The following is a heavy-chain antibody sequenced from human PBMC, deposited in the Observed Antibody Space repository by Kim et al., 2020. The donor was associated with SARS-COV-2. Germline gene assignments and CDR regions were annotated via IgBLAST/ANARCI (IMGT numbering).Heavy chain of an antibody. D-gene: IGHD6-19*01. CDR3: ARSRNWQWLLAAKFDP. J-gene: IGHJ5*02. Sequence: SETLSLTCAVYGGSFSGYYWSWIRQPPGKGLEWIGEINHSGSTNYNPSLKSRVTISVDTSKNQFSLKLSSVTAADTAVYYCARSRNWQWLLAAKFDPWGQGTLVTVSS. V-gene: IGHV4-34*01. CDR2: INHSGST. CDR1: GGSFSGYY.